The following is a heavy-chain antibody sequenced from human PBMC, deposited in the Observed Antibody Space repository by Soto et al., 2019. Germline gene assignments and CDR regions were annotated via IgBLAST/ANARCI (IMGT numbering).Heavy chain of an antibody. J-gene: IGHJ6*02. Sequence: ASVKVSCKASGYTFTGYYMHWVRQAPGQGLEWMGWINPNSGGTNYAQKFQGRVTMSRDTSISTAYMELSRLRSDDTAVYYCARVEYSSSLDYYGMDVWGQGTTVTVSS. CDR2: INPNSGGT. D-gene: IGHD6-6*01. CDR1: GYTFTGYY. V-gene: IGHV1-2*02. CDR3: ARVEYSSSLDYYGMDV.